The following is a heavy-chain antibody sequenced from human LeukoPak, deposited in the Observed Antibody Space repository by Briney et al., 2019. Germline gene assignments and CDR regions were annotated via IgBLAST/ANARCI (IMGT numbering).Heavy chain of an antibody. D-gene: IGHD2-2*01. Sequence: SETLSLTCTVSGGSINSYYWSWIRQPAGKGLEWIGRIYSSGSTTYNPSLKSRVTMSVDTSKNQFSLRLSSVTAADTAVYYCARVQYLRTAWFDPWGQGTLVTVSS. V-gene: IGHV4-4*07. CDR1: GGSINSYY. CDR3: ARVQYLRTAWFDP. J-gene: IGHJ5*02. CDR2: IYSSGST.